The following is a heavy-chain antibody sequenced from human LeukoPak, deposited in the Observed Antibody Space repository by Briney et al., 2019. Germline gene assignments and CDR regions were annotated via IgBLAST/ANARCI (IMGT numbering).Heavy chain of an antibody. Sequence: SQTLSLTCAISGDSVSSNSAAWNWIRQSPSRGLEWLGRTYYRSKWYNDYAVSVKSRITINPDTSKNQFSLQLNSVTPEDTAVYYCARSASYPRRGSSWYYYFDYWGQGTLVTVSS. D-gene: IGHD6-13*01. CDR1: GDSVSSNSAA. V-gene: IGHV6-1*01. J-gene: IGHJ4*02. CDR3: ARSASYPRRGSSWYYYFDY. CDR2: TYYRSKWYN.